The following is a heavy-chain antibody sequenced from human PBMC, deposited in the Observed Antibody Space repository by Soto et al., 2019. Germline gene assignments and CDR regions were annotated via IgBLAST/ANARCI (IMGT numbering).Heavy chain of an antibody. CDR3: ATGKYHAFSSYYFTIDA. J-gene: IGHJ5*02. D-gene: IGHD3-10*01. V-gene: IGHV3-74*01. CDR1: GFTFSDYY. CDR2: VSNDGSST. Sequence: GGSLRLSCAASGFTFSDYYMHWVRQAPGKGLVWVSRVSNDGSSTNYADSLKGRFAVSRDNAKNTVYLQMSGLRAEDTATYYCATGKYHAFSSYYFTIDAWGPETLVNVSS.